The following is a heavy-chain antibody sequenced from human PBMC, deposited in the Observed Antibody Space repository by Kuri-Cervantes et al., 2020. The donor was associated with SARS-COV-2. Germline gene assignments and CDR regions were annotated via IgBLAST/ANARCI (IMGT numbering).Heavy chain of an antibody. CDR1: GFTFDDYA. CDR2: ISSSSSYI. D-gene: IGHD1-1*01. V-gene: IGHV3-21*01. CDR3: ARDNRPNRYNWNVAYYGMDV. Sequence: GESLKISCAASGFTFDDYAMHWVRQAPGKGLEWVSSISSSSSYIYYADSVKGRFTISRDNAKNSLYLQMNSLRAEDTAVYYCARDNRPNRYNWNVAYYGMDVWGQGTTVTVSS. J-gene: IGHJ6*02.